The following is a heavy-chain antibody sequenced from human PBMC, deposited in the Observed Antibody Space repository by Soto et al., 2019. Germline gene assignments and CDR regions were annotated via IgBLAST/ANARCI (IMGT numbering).Heavy chain of an antibody. D-gene: IGHD3-22*01. CDR2: IYYSGST. CDR3: ARDLRVAYYYDSSGYDY. J-gene: IGHJ4*02. CDR1: GGSISSGGYY. V-gene: IGHV4-31*03. Sequence: PSETLSLTCTVSGGSISSGGYYWSWIRQHPGKGLEWIGYIYYSGSTYYNPSLKSRVTISVDTSKNQFSLKLSSVTAADTAVYYCARDLRVAYYYDSSGYDYWGQGTLVTVSS.